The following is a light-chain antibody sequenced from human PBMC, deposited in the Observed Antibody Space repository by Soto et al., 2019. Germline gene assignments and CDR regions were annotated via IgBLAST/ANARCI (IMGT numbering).Light chain of an antibody. Sequence: EIVLTQSPGTLYLSPGERATLSCRASQSVSSNYLAWYQQKPGQAPRLLIYGASSRATGIPDRFRGSGSGTDFTLTISILEPEDCAGYYCQQYGSSPVTFGQGTKVEIK. CDR2: GAS. CDR1: QSVSSNY. V-gene: IGKV3-20*01. CDR3: QQYGSSPVT. J-gene: IGKJ1*01.